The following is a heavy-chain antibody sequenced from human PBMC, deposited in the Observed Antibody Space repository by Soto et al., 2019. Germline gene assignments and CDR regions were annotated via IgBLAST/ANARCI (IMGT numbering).Heavy chain of an antibody. Sequence: QLQLQESGPGLVKPSETLSLTCTVSGASISSSSHYWGWIRQPPGKGLEWIGSIYSSGTTYYNPSLKSRVTISVDAAENQFSLRLSSVTDADTAIYYCARHKYTSGWYTVGYWGQGTLVIVSS. CDR1: GASISSSSHY. CDR2: IYSSGTT. V-gene: IGHV4-39*01. CDR3: ARHKYTSGWYTVGY. D-gene: IGHD6-19*01. J-gene: IGHJ4*02.